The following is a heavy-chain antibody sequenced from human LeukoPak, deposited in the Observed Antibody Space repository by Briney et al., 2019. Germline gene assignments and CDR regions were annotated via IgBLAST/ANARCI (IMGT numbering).Heavy chain of an antibody. CDR2: IYWDDDK. V-gene: IGHV2-5*02. Sequence: SGPTLVKPTQTLTLTCTFSGFSLSTRGVGGGWIRQPPGKALEWLALIYWDDDKRHSPSLKSRLTISKDTSKNQVVLTMTNMDPVDTATYYCAHSRGVAAAGTLAWYFDLWGRGTLVNVSS. J-gene: IGHJ2*01. CDR1: GFSLSTRGVG. D-gene: IGHD6-13*01. CDR3: AHSRGVAAAGTLAWYFDL.